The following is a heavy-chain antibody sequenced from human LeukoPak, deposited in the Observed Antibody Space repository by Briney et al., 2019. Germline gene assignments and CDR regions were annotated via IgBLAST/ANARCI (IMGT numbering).Heavy chain of an antibody. CDR1: GGTFSSYA. CDR2: IIPIFGTA. CDR3: AVSYSSSWTGEYYLDY. D-gene: IGHD6-13*01. Sequence: GASVKVSCKASGGTFSSYAISWVRQAPGQGLEWMGGIIPIFGTANYAQKFQGRVTITADESTSTAYMELSSLRSEDTAVYYCAVSYSSSWTGEYYLDYWGQGTLVTVSS. V-gene: IGHV1-69*13. J-gene: IGHJ4*02.